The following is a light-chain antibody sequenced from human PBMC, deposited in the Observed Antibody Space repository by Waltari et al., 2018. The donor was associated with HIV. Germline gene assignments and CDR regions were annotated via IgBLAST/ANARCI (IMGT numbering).Light chain of an antibody. CDR3: CSYAGSYHVV. CDR2: DVS. CDR1: SSDVGGYNY. V-gene: IGLV2-11*01. Sequence: QSALTQPRSVSGSPGQSVTIPCTGTSSDVGGYNYVSWYQQHPGKAPKLMIYDVSKRPSGVPDRFSGSKSGNTASLTISGLQAEDEADYYCCSYAGSYHVVFGGGTKLTVL. J-gene: IGLJ2*01.